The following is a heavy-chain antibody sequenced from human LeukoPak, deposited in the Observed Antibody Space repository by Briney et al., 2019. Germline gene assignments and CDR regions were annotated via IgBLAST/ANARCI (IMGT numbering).Heavy chain of an antibody. D-gene: IGHD6-13*01. V-gene: IGHV1-69*02. CDR3: AKVTAAAVNWFDP. J-gene: IGHJ5*02. CDR2: IIPILGIA. CDR1: GCTFSSYT. Sequence: SVKVSCKASGCTFSSYTISWVRQAPGQGLEWMGRIIPILGIANYAQKFQGRVTITADKSTSTAYMELSSLRSEDTAVYYCAKVTAAAVNWFDPWGQGTLVNVSS.